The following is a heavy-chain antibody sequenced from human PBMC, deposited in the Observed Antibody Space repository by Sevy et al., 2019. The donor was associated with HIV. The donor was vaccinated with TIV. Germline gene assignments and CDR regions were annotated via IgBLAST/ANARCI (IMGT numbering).Heavy chain of an antibody. CDR1: GFTFSNAW. Sequence: GGSLRLSCAASGFTFSNAWMSWVRQAPGKGLEWVGRIKGKIYDGTIEYAAPVKGRFSISRDDSKNTLYLQMNSLKTEDTAVYYCTTASWSQDDYYNYWGQGTLVTVSS. J-gene: IGHJ4*02. CDR2: IKGKIYDGTI. V-gene: IGHV3-15*01. CDR3: TTASWSQDDYYNY. D-gene: IGHD6-13*01.